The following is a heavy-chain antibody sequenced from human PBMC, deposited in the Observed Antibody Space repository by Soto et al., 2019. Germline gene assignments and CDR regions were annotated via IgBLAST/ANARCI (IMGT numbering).Heavy chain of an antibody. Sequence: QLQLQESGPGLVKPSETLSLTCTVSGDSISSTYYWGWIRQPPGKGLEWIGSIYYSGSTYYNPSLKSRVTISVDASNTHCYLKLSSVTSADAAVYYCARGAPVDAMTVFGVVIAYDDCWGRGTLVAGSS. CDR2: IYYSGST. CDR3: ARGAPVDAMTVFGVVIAYDDC. D-gene: IGHD3-3*01. V-gene: IGHV4-39*02. CDR1: GDSISSTYY. J-gene: IGHJ4*02.